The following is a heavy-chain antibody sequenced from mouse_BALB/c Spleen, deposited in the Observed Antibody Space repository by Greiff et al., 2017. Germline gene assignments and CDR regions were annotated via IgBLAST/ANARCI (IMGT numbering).Heavy chain of an antibody. Sequence: QVQLKESGPGLVQPSQSLSITCTASGFSLTSYGVHWVRQSPGKGLEWLGVIWSGGSTDYNAAFIPRLSISKDNSKCKVFFKMNRLQAGDTAIYSCARNRLRGYYSDYWGQGTTLTVSS. CDR3: ARNRLRGYYSDY. D-gene: IGHD1-1*01. CDR1: GFSLTSYG. V-gene: IGHV2-4-1*01. CDR2: IWSGGST. J-gene: IGHJ2*01.